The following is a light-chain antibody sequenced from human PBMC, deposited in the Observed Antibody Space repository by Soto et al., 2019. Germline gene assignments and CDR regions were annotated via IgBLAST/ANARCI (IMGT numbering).Light chain of an antibody. CDR2: KDS. CDR3: QSADSSGTYG. Sequence: SYELTQPLSVSVSPGQTARITCSGDALPKQYAYWYQQKPGQAPVLVIYKDSERPSGIPERFSGSSSGTTVTLTISGVQAEDEADYYCQSADSSGTYGFGGGTKLTVL. J-gene: IGLJ2*01. V-gene: IGLV3-25*03. CDR1: ALPKQY.